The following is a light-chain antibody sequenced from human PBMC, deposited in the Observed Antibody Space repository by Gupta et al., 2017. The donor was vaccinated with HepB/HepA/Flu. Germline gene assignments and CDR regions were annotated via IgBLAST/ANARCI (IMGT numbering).Light chain of an antibody. CDR2: AAS. CDR1: QSISSY. V-gene: IGKV1-8*01. CDR3: QQDYSNPLT. J-gene: IGKJ1*01. Sequence: AIRMTQSPSSFSASTGDRVTITCRASQSISSYLAWYQQKPGKAPNLLIYAASTLQSGVPSRFSGSGAGTDFTFTISCLQSEDFATYYCQQDYSNPLTFGQGTKVEI.